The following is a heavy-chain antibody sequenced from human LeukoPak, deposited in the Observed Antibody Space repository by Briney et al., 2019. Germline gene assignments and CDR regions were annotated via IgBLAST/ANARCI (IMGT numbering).Heavy chain of an antibody. Sequence: PGGSLRLSCAASGFTVSSNDMSWVRQAPGRGLEWVSIIHIGNSTYYADSVEGRFTISRDNSKNTLYLQMNSLRAEDTAVYYCAADWPLDHWGRGTLVTVSS. V-gene: IGHV3-66*01. CDR3: AADWPLDH. CDR2: IHIGNST. CDR1: GFTVSSND. J-gene: IGHJ4*02. D-gene: IGHD3/OR15-3a*01.